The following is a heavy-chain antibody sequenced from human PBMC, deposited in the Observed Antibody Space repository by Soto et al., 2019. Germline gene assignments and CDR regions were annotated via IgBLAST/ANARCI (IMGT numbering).Heavy chain of an antibody. V-gene: IGHV1-3*01. D-gene: IGHD1-1*01. CDR3: ATGKGMEENDYYYGMDV. Sequence: ASMKVSCKTSGYSFTTYAMHWVRQAPGQRLEPMGWINGGNGNTKYSQKFQDRATITRDTSASIAYMELSSLRPEDTAVYYCATGKGMEENDYYYGMDVWG. J-gene: IGHJ6*01. CDR2: INGGNGNT. CDR1: GYSFTTYA.